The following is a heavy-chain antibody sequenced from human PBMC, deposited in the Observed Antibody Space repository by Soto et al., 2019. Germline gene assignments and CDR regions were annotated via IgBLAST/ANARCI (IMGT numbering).Heavy chain of an antibody. Sequence: ASVEVSCKASGYTFLSYYISWVRQAAGQGLEWMGWMNPGRGKTGYANKFQGRVTMTRDASTSTAHLDLSSLTSEDTAVYYCARMASAGTLNWFDPWGQGTLVTVPS. CDR1: GYTFLSYY. D-gene: IGHD6-13*01. CDR3: ARMASAGTLNWFDP. V-gene: IGHV1-8*02. J-gene: IGHJ5*02. CDR2: MNPGRGKT.